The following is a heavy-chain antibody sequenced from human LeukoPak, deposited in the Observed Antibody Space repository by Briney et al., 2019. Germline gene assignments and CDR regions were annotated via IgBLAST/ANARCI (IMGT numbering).Heavy chain of an antibody. Sequence: SETLSLTCSVSGGSISSYYWSWIRQPPGEGLEWIGYIYYSGSTNYNPSLKSRVIISVDTSKNQFSLKLSSVTAADTAVYYCARRSDYWGQGTLVTVSS. CDR1: GGSISSYY. V-gene: IGHV4-59*01. CDR3: ARRSDY. J-gene: IGHJ4*02. CDR2: IYYSGST.